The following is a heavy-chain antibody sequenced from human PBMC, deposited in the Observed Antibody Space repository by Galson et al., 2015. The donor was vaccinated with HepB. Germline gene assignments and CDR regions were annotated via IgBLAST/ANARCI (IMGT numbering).Heavy chain of an antibody. V-gene: IGHV1-2*04. CDR3: AREGSGGKGGYAFDI. Sequence: SVKVSCKASGYTFTGYYMHWVRQAPGQGLEWMGWINPNSGGTNYAQKFQGWVTMTRDTSISTAYMELSRLRSDDTAVYYCAREGSGGKGGYAFDIWGQGTMVTVSS. CDR1: GYTFTGYY. D-gene: IGHD4-23*01. CDR2: INPNSGGT. J-gene: IGHJ3*02.